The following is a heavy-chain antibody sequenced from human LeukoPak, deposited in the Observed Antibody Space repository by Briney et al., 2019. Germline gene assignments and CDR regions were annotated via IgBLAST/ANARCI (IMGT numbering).Heavy chain of an antibody. V-gene: IGHV4-59*12. CDR2: IYYSGST. D-gene: IGHD4-17*01. CDR3: ARDLYGDYVAGGNWFDP. CDR1: GGSISSYY. J-gene: IGHJ5*02. Sequence: PSETLSLTCTVSGGSISSYYWRWIRQPPGKGLEWIGYIYYSGSTNYNPSPKSRVTISVDTSKNQFSLKLSSVTAADAAVYYCARDLYGDYVAGGNWFDPWGQGTLVTVSS.